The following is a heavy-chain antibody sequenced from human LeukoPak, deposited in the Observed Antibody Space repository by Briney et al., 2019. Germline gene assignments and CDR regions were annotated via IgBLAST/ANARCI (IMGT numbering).Heavy chain of an antibody. D-gene: IGHD3-22*01. CDR2: IYYSGST. J-gene: IGHJ3*02. CDR3: ARSYYYDSSGYYIAAFDI. V-gene: IGHV4-59*01. CDR1: GGSISSNY. Sequence: PSETLSLTCTVSGGSISSNYWSWIRQPPGKGLGWIGYIYYSGSTNYNPSLKSRVTVSVDTSKNQFSLKLSSVTAADTAVYYCARSYYYDSSGYYIAAFDIWGQGTMVTVSS.